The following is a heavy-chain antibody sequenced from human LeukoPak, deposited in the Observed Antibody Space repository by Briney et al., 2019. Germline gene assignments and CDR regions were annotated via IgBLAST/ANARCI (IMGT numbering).Heavy chain of an antibody. CDR1: GFTFNNYA. J-gene: IGHJ3*02. D-gene: IGHD1-26*01. V-gene: IGHV3-23*01. CDR2: ITGSSDST. CDR3: AKDLIVGATRGAFDI. Sequence: PGGSLRLSCAASGFTFNNYAMSWVRQASGKGLEWVSTITGSSDSTYYADSVKGRFTISRDNSKNTLYLQMNSLRAEDTAVYYCAKDLIVGATRGAFDIWGQGTMVTVSS.